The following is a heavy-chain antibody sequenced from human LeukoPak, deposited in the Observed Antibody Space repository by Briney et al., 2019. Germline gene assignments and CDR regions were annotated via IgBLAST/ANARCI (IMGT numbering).Heavy chain of an antibody. CDR3: ARGVFYDSSGYLAY. D-gene: IGHD3-22*01. CDR2: VYYSGST. CDR1: GDSISTYY. V-gene: IGHV4-59*01. Sequence: PSETLSLTCTVSGDSISTYYWSWIRQPPGKGLEWIGNVYYSGSTNYNPSLKSRVTISVDTSNNQFSLKLSSVTAADTAVYYCARGVFYDSSGYLAYWGQGTLVTVSS. J-gene: IGHJ4*02.